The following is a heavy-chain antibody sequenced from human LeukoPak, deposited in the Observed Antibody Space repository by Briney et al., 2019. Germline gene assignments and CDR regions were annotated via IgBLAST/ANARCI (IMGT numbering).Heavy chain of an antibody. J-gene: IGHJ4*02. D-gene: IGHD4-17*01. CDR1: GGTFSSYA. CDR2: IIPILGIA. V-gene: IGHV1-69*04. Sequence: SVKVSCKASGGTFSSYAISWVRQAPGQGLEWMGRIIPILGIANYAQKFQGRVTITADKSTSTAYMELSSLRSEDTAVYYCARAATVTTRRGDYFDYWGQGTLVTVSS. CDR3: ARAATVTTRRGDYFDY.